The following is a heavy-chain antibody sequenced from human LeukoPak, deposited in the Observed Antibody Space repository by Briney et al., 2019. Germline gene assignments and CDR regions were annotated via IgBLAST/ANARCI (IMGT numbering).Heavy chain of an antibody. CDR3: ARVRDSSGYYYPLYFDL. D-gene: IGHD3-22*01. V-gene: IGHV4-59*01. J-gene: IGHJ2*01. CDR1: GGSISSYY. Sequence: SKTLSLTCTVSGGSISSYYWSWIRQPPGKGLEWIGYIYYSGSTNYNPSLKSRVTISVDTSKNQFSLKLSSVTAADTAVYYCARVRDSSGYYYPLYFDLWGRGTLVTVSS. CDR2: IYYSGST.